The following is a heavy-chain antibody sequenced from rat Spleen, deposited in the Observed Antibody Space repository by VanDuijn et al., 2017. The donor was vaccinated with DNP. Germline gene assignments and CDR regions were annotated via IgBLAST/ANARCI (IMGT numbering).Heavy chain of an antibody. J-gene: IGHJ3*01. Sequence: EVQLVETGGGLVQPGRSLKLSCVASGFTFSRYWMYWIRQAPGKGLEWVAAINTDGGNTYYADSVKGRFTISRDDAKSGLYLQMDSLRSEDTATYYCTTGYYGYWFTYWGQGTLVTVSS. D-gene: IGHD1-6*01. CDR2: INTDGGNT. V-gene: IGHV5-58*01. CDR1: GFTFSRYW. CDR3: TTGYYGYWFTY.